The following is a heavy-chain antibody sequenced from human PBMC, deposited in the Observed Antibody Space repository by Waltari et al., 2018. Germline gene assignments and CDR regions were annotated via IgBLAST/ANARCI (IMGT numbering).Heavy chain of an antibody. CDR1: GYSISSGYY. Sequence: QVQLQESGPGLVKPSETLSLTCAVSGYSISSGYYWGWIRQPPGKGLEWIGNIYHSGSTHNDPSRKGRVTISVDTAKNQFSLKLSSVTAADTAVYYCARRAAITAAGPTYYMDVWGKGTTVTVSS. CDR3: ARRAAITAAGPTYYMDV. CDR2: IYHSGST. J-gene: IGHJ6*03. D-gene: IGHD6-13*01. V-gene: IGHV4-38-2*01.